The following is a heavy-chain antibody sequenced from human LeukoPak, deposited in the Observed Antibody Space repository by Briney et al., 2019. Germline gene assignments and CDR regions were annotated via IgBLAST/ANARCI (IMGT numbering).Heavy chain of an antibody. V-gene: IGHV3-66*01. CDR1: GFTVSSNY. Sequence: GGSLRLSCAAPGFTVSSNYMSWVRQAPGKGLEWVSVIYSGGSTYYADSVKGRFTISRDNSKNTLYLQMNSLRAEDTAVYYCARDPEWKGYYDSSGYFDYWGQGTLVTVSS. CDR2: IYSGGST. D-gene: IGHD3-22*01. CDR3: ARDPEWKGYYDSSGYFDY. J-gene: IGHJ4*02.